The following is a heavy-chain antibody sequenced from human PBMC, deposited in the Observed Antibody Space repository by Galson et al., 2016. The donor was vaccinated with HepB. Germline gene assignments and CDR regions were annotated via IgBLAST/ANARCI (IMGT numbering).Heavy chain of an antibody. V-gene: IGHV5-10-1*01. D-gene: IGHD3-10*01. CDR1: GYNFTSHW. CDR2: IDPSDSYT. Sequence: QSGAEVKKPGESLRISCKGSGYNFTSHWISWVRQMPGKGLEWMGKIDPSDSYTNYSPSFQGHVTISTDKSTNTAYLQWSGLKASDTAMYYCARHRSPRFYFASGTNNWFDPWGQGTLVTVSS. J-gene: IGHJ5*02. CDR3: ARHRSPRFYFASGTNNWFDP.